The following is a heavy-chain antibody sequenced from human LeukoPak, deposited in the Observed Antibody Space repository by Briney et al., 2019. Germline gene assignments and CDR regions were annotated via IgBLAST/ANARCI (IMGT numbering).Heavy chain of an antibody. J-gene: IGHJ5*02. Sequence: SETLSLTCTVSGGSISSYYWSWIRQPPGKGLEWIGYIYYSGSTNYNPSLKSRVTISVDTSKNQFSLKLSSVTAADTAAYYCARGYYDFWSGYYWGYWFDPWGQGTLVTVSS. CDR3: ARGYYDFWSGYYWGYWFDP. D-gene: IGHD3-3*01. V-gene: IGHV4-59*01. CDR1: GGSISSYY. CDR2: IYYSGST.